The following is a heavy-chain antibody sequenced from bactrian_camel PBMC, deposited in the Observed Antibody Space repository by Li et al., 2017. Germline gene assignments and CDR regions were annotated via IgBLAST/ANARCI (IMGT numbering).Heavy chain of an antibody. CDR1: GYTYNNYC. CDR3: AKGPRSDCYSESWCSYEHNY. D-gene: IGHD3*01. Sequence: QLVESGGGLVQPGGSLRLSCAASGYTYNNYCMGWFRQAPGKEREGVAAIDSDGGTVYTDSVKGRFTVSRDNAKNTMYLQLNSLESEDTAMYYCAKGPRSDCYSESWCSYEHNYWGQGTQVTVS. CDR2: IDSDGGT. J-gene: IGHJ4*01. V-gene: IGHV3S1*01.